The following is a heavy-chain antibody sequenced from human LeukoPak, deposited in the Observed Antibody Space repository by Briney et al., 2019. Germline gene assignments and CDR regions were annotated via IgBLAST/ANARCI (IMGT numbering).Heavy chain of an antibody. Sequence: SVKVYCKASGGTFSSYAISWVRQAPGQGLEWMRGIIPIFGTANYAQKFQGRVTITADESTSTAYMELSSLRSEDTAVYYCARDGVGDFGAFDIWGQGTMVTVSS. J-gene: IGHJ3*02. CDR3: ARDGVGDFGAFDI. D-gene: IGHD3-10*01. CDR1: GGTFSSYA. CDR2: IIPIFGTA. V-gene: IGHV1-69*01.